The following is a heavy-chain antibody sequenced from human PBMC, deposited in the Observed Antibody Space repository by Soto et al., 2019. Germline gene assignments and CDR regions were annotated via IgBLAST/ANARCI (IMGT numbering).Heavy chain of an antibody. J-gene: IGHJ4*02. CDR3: ATFPPKSDSGDYQDYFDY. Sequence: ASVKVSCKFSGYTLTELSMHWVRQAPGKGLEWMGGFDPENGETMYAQKFQGRVTMTEDTPTDTAFMELSSLKSEDTAVYYCATFPPKSDSGDYQDYFDYWGQGTLVTVSS. D-gene: IGHD4-17*01. CDR2: FDPENGET. CDR1: GYTLTELS. V-gene: IGHV1-24*01.